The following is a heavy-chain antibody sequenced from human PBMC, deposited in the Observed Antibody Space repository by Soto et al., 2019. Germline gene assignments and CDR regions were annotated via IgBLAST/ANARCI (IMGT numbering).Heavy chain of an antibody. CDR1: GGSISSYY. V-gene: IGHV4-59*01. CDR3: ARALYCSGGSCSTGFDY. J-gene: IGHJ4*02. CDR2: IYYSGST. Sequence: KTSETLSLTCTVSGGSISSYYWSWIRQPPGKGLEWIGYIYYSGSTNYNPSLKSRVTISVDTSKNQFSLKLSSVTAADTAVYYCARALYCSGGSCSTGFDYWGQGTLVTSPQ. D-gene: IGHD2-15*01.